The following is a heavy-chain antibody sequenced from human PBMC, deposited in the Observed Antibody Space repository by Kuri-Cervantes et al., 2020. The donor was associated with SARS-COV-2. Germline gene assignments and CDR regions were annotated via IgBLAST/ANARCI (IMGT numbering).Heavy chain of an antibody. Sequence: SVKVSCKASGGTFSSYAISWVRQAPGQGLEWMGGIIPIFGTANYAQKFQGRVTITADKSTGTAYMELSSLRSEDTAVYYCARASVSYYDILTGYYGTKNSPFDPWGQGTGVTVSS. CDR1: GGTFSSYA. CDR3: ARASVSYYDILTGYYGTKNSPFDP. CDR2: IIPIFGTA. D-gene: IGHD3-9*01. J-gene: IGHJ5*02. V-gene: IGHV1-69*06.